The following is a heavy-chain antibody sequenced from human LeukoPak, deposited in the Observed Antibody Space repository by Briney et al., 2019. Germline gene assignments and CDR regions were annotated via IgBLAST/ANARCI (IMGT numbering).Heavy chain of an antibody. CDR1: GGSIGSYY. J-gene: IGHJ6*03. CDR3: ARVKRGYSYGLYYYYYYMDV. CDR2: IYYSGST. V-gene: IGHV4-59*01. D-gene: IGHD5-18*01. Sequence: SETLSLTCTVSGGSIGSYYWSWIRQPPGKGLEWIGYIYYSGSTNYSPSLKSRVTISVDTSKNQFSLKLSSVTAADTAVYYCARVKRGYSYGLYYYYYYMDVWGKGTTVTVSS.